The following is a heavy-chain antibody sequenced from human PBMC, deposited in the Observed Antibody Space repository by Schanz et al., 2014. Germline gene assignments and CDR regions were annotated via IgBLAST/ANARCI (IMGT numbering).Heavy chain of an antibody. CDR1: GFSFGNYG. CDR3: ARIGGSVFDY. Sequence: EVQLLESGGGLVQPGGSLRLSCEASGFSFGNYGMSWVRQAPGKGLEWVSYVSSSSSYTHYADSVKGRFTISSDNSKSTLYLQMSSLRAEDTAVYYCARIGGSVFDYWAQGTLVTVSS. D-gene: IGHD3-10*01. J-gene: IGHJ4*02. V-gene: IGHV3-23*01. CDR2: VSSSSSYT.